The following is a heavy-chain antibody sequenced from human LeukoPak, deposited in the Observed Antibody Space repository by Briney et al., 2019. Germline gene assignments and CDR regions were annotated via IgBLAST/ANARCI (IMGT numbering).Heavy chain of an antibody. Sequence: GRSLRLSCAASGFTFSSYGMHWVRQAPGKGLEWVALISYDGGNKYYADSVKGRFTISRDNSKNTLYLQMNSLRAEDTAVYYCAKGFTYYYYGMDVWGQGTTVTVSS. CDR1: GFTFSSYG. CDR3: AKGFTYYYYGMDV. CDR2: ISYDGGNK. J-gene: IGHJ6*02. V-gene: IGHV3-30*18.